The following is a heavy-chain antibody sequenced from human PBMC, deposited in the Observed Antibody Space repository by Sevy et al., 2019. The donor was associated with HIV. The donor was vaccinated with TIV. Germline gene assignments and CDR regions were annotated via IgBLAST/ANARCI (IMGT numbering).Heavy chain of an antibody. CDR1: GFTFSRYS. CDR3: ARPGSGWFEFDS. V-gene: IGHV3-48*02. D-gene: IGHD6-19*01. Sequence: GGYLRLSCVASGFTFSRYSMNWVRQAPGKGLEWVSNIGSTGPTIYYADSVKGRFTISRDNAKNSLYLQMNSLREEDTAVYHCARPGSGWFEFDSWGQGTLVTVSS. J-gene: IGHJ4*02. CDR2: IGSTGPTI.